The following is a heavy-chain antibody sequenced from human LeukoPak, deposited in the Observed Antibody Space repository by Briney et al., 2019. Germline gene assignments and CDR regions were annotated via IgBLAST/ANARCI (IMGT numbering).Heavy chain of an antibody. CDR2: ISGNNGNT. D-gene: IGHD1-26*01. V-gene: IGHV1-18*01. CDR1: GYTLTSSG. J-gene: IGHJ4*02. Sequence: GASVKVSCKASGYTLTSSGFSWVRQAPGQGPEWMGWISGNNGNTNYAQQFQGRVSMTIDTATSTAYMELRSLRSDDTAVYFCARMRYGSNCFDYWGQGTLVTVSS. CDR3: ARMRYGSNCFDY.